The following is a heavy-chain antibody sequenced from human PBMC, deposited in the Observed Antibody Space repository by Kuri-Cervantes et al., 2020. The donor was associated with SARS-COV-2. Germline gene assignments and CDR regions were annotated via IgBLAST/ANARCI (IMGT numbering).Heavy chain of an antibody. CDR1: GYTFTSYD. V-gene: IGHV1-8*02. CDR2: MNPNSGNT. J-gene: IGHJ4*02. CDR3: ARVRGGLWFGGGEYYFDY. Sequence: ASVKVSCKASGYTFTSYDINWVRQATGQGLEWMGWMNPNSGNTGYAQKFQGRVTMTRNTSISTAYMELSSLRSEDTAVYYCARVRGGLWFGGGEYYFDYWGQGTLVTVSS. D-gene: IGHD3-10*01.